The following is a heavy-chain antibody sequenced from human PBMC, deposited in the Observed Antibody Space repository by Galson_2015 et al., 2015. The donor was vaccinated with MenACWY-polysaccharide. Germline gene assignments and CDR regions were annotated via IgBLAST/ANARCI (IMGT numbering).Heavy chain of an antibody. D-gene: IGHD3/OR15-3a*01. CDR1: EFRFSAYW. CDR3: ARHEDWGFGF. CDR2: INPDGSDT. V-gene: IGHV3-7*01. J-gene: IGHJ4*02. Sequence: SLRLSCAASEFRFSAYWMTWVRQAPGKGLEWVANINPDGSDTYYVDRLRGRISIYRDNAKSSLFLQINSLRAEDTAVYYCARHEDWGFGFWGQGTLVTVSS.